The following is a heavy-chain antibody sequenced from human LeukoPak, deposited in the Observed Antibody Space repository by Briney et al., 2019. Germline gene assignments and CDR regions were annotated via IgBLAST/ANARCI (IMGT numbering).Heavy chain of an antibody. V-gene: IGHV1-8*01. Sequence: ASVKVSCKASGYTFTSYDINWVRQATGRGLEWMGWMNPNSGNTGYAQKFQGRVTMTRNTSISTAYMELSSLRSEDTAVYYCATGSSWYLVDTEDDYWGQGTLVTVSS. J-gene: IGHJ4*02. D-gene: IGHD6-13*01. CDR1: GYTFTSYD. CDR3: ATGSSWYLVDTEDDY. CDR2: MNPNSGNT.